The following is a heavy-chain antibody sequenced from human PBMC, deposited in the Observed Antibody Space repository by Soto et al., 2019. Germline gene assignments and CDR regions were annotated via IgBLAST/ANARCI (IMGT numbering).Heavy chain of an antibody. CDR1: GVPLSTSGLA. CDR3: AHHSGDYRIRVFDY. V-gene: IGHV2-5*02. J-gene: IGHJ4*02. Sequence: QITLKASGPTLVKPTQTLTLTCTFPGVPLSTSGLAVGWIRQPPGKALEWPAPIYWDDHNRYSPSLKRRLTITTDASKNQVVLTMTDLDPVDTAKYYCAHHSGDYRIRVFDYWGQGTVVTASS. D-gene: IGHD4-17*01. CDR2: IYWDDHN.